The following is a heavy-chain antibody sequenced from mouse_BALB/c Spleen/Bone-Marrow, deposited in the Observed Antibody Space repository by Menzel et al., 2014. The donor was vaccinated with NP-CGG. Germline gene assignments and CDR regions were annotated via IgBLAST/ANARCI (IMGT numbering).Heavy chain of an antibody. CDR1: GFNIKDTY. V-gene: IGHV14-3*02. Sequence: EVQRVESGAELVKPGASVKLSCTASGFNIKDTYMYWVKQRPEQGLEWIGRIDPANGNTKYDPKFQDKATITADTSSNTAYLQLSSLTSEDTAVYYCARYYYGSSLFDYWGQGTLVTVSA. CDR3: ARYYYGSSLFDY. D-gene: IGHD1-1*01. CDR2: IDPANGNT. J-gene: IGHJ3*01.